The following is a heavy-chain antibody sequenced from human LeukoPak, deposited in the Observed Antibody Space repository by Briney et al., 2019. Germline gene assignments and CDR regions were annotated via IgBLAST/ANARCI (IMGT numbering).Heavy chain of an antibody. Sequence: PGGSLRLSCAASGFTFSSYAMHWVRQAPGKGLEWVALISYDGTNKYYADSVKGRFTISRDNSKNTLYLQMNSLRAEDTAVYYCAKDLSAVSLTTFDYWGQGTLVTVSS. V-gene: IGHV3-30*04. CDR2: ISYDGTNK. CDR1: GFTFSSYA. CDR3: AKDLSAVSLTTFDY. D-gene: IGHD1-14*01. J-gene: IGHJ4*02.